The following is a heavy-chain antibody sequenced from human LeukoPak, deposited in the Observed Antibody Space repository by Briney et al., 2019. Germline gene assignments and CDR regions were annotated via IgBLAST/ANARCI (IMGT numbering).Heavy chain of an antibody. Sequence: SETLSLTCAVYGGSFSGYYWSWIRQPPGKGLEWIGEINHSGSTNYNPSLKSRVTISVDTSKNQFSLKLSSVTAADTAVYYCARGPPAYCGGDCQPQNYYYYGMDVWGQGTTVTVSS. CDR1: GGSFSGYY. CDR3: ARGPPAYCGGDCQPQNYYYYGMDV. D-gene: IGHD2-21*02. CDR2: INHSGST. J-gene: IGHJ6*02. V-gene: IGHV4-34*01.